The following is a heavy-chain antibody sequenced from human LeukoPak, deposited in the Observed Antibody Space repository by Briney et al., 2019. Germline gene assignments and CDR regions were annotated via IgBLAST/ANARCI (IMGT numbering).Heavy chain of an antibody. J-gene: IGHJ4*02. V-gene: IGHV3-48*03. CDR2: MSSSGRTI. CDR3: ARRVGSGWYYFDY. Sequence: MSSSGRTIYYADSVKGRFTISRDNDKNSLYLQMNSLRAEDTGVYYCARRVGSGWYYFDYWGQGTLVTVSS. D-gene: IGHD6-19*01.